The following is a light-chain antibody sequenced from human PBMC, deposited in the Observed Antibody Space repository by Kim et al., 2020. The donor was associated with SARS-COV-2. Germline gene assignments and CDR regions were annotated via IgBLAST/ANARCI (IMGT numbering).Light chain of an antibody. V-gene: IGLV3-21*04. Sequence: SYELTQPPSVSVAPGKTARITCGGNNNGSKSVHWYQQKPGQAPVLVIYYDSDRPSGIPERFSGSNSGNTATLTISRVEAGDEADYYCQVWDSSSDQFVFG. CDR1: NNGSKS. J-gene: IGLJ1*01. CDR3: QVWDSSSDQFV. CDR2: YDS.